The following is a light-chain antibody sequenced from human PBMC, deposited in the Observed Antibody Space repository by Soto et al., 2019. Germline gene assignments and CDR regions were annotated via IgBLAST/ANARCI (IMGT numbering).Light chain of an antibody. J-gene: IGLJ1*01. V-gene: IGLV2-14*01. CDR1: ISDVGAYNY. Sequence: QSALTQPASVSGSPGQSITISCTGTISDVGAYNYVSWYQQRPGKAPKLMIFEVSNRPSGVSNRFSGSKSGNTASLTISGLQTEDEADYYCTSYTSSFTHLFGTGTKVTVL. CDR2: EVS. CDR3: TSYTSSFTHL.